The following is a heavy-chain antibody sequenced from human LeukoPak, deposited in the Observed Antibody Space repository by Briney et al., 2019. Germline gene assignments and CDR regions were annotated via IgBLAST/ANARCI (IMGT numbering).Heavy chain of an antibody. V-gene: IGHV3-48*03. CDR3: ARGFSVRKGSFDY. CDR2: ISASGNTI. D-gene: IGHD5/OR15-5a*01. CDR1: GFTFSSYA. J-gene: IGHJ4*02. Sequence: GGSLRLSCAASGFTFSSYAMNWGRQAPGEGLEWLLYISASGNTIDYADSVKGRFTVYRDNANKSLYLQMNSLRAEDTAVYYCARGFSVRKGSFDYWGQGTLVTVSS.